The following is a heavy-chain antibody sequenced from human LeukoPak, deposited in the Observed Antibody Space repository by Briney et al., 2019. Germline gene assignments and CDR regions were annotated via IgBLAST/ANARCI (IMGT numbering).Heavy chain of an antibody. V-gene: IGHV3-66*02. CDR1: GFTVSSNY. CDR3: ARSIVVPATILGNAFDI. Sequence: GGSLRLSCAASGFTVSSNYMSWVRQAPGKGLEWVSVIYSGGSTYYADSVKGRFTISRDNSKNTLYLQMNSLRAEDTAVYYCARSIVVPATILGNAFDIWGQGTMVTVSS. J-gene: IGHJ3*02. D-gene: IGHD2-2*02. CDR2: IYSGGST.